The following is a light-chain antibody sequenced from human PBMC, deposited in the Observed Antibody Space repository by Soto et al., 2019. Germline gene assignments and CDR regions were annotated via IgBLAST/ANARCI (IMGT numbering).Light chain of an antibody. V-gene: IGLV1-40*01. CDR1: SSNIGAGYD. CDR3: QSYDSSLSGSRV. CDR2: ANN. J-gene: IGLJ1*01. Sequence: QSVLKQPPSVSGAPGQRVTISCTGSSSNIGAGYDVHWYQQLPGTAPKLLIYANNNRPSGVPDRFSGSKSGTSASLAITGLQAEDETDYYCQSYDSSLSGSRVFGTGTKVTVL.